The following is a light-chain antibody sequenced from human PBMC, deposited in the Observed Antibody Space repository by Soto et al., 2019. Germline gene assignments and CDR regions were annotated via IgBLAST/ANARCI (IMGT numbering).Light chain of an antibody. CDR1: QSVSSN. V-gene: IGKV3-15*01. CDR2: GAS. CDR3: QQFSGYPLT. Sequence: EIVMTQSPATLSVSPGERATLSCRASQSVSSNLAWYQQKPGQAPRLLIYGASTRATGIPARFSGSGSGTEFTLTISSLQSEDFATYYCQQFSGYPLTFGQGTRLEIK. J-gene: IGKJ5*01.